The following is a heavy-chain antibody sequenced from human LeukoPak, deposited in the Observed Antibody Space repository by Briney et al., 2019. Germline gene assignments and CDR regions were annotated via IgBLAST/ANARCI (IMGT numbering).Heavy chain of an antibody. CDR1: GFVFTDFW. CDR3: ARGFGYAGNYFDS. Sequence: GESLKISCKGSGFVFTDFWIGWVRQMPGKGLEWVGIISVGDSDTRYSPSFQGQVTISDDKSISTAYLQWSSLEASDTAIYYCARGFGYAGNYFDSWGQGTLVTVSS. J-gene: IGHJ4*02. V-gene: IGHV5-51*01. CDR2: ISVGDSDT. D-gene: IGHD5-18*01.